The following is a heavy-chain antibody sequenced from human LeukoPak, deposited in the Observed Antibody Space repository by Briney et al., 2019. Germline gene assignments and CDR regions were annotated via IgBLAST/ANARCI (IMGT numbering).Heavy chain of an antibody. CDR2: INPNSGAT. V-gene: IGHV1-2*02. CDR3: ARLGIEDGPGGFDY. D-gene: IGHD5-24*01. Sequence: RASVKVSCKTSGYPFFAYYIHWVRQAPGQGLEWMGWINPNSGATNSAQNFQGRVTMTRDTSISTVYMEVSSLKASDTAMYYCARLGIEDGPGGFDYWGQGTLVTVSS. CDR1: GYPFFAYY. J-gene: IGHJ4*02.